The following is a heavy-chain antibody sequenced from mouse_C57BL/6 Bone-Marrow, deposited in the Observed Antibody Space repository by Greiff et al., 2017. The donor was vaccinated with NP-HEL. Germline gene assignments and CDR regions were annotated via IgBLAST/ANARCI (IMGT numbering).Heavy chain of an antibody. CDR2: IWRGGST. Sequence: VQLQQSGPGLVQPSQSLSITCTVSGFSLTSYGVHWVRQSPGKGLEWLGVIWRGGSTDYNAAFISRLSISKDNSKSQVFFKMSSLQADDTAIYYCARRRDYGSSYWYFDVWGTGTTVTVSS. V-gene: IGHV2-2*01. CDR1: GFSLTSYG. J-gene: IGHJ1*03. D-gene: IGHD1-1*01. CDR3: ARRRDYGSSYWYFDV.